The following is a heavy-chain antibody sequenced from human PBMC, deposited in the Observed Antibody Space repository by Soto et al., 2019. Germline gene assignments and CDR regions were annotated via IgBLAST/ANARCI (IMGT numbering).Heavy chain of an antibody. CDR3: ARGGGETTTGDDY. J-gene: IGHJ4*02. CDR2: IYHSGST. CDR1: GGSINTATHS. V-gene: IGHV4-30-2*01. Sequence: QLQLQESGSGLVKPSQTLSLTCAVSGGSINTATHSWSWIRQPPGKGLEWIGYIYHSGSTYYNPSVKSRVIIARDKYNNQFSLRLSSGTDAETAVYCAARGGGETTTGDDYWGQGILVTVSS. D-gene: IGHD1-26*01.